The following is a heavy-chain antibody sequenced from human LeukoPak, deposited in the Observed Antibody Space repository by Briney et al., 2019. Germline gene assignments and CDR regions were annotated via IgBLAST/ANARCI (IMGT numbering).Heavy chain of an antibody. CDR2: ISYDGSNK. Sequence: PGGSLRLSCAASGFTFSSYGMHWVRQAPGKGLEWVAVISYDGSNKYYADSVKGRFTISRDNSKNTQYLQMNGLRAEDTAVYYCAKDLGGGAAAGPPLDYWGQGTLVTVST. D-gene: IGHD6-13*01. CDR1: GFTFSSYG. CDR3: AKDLGGGAAAGPPLDY. J-gene: IGHJ4*02. V-gene: IGHV3-30*18.